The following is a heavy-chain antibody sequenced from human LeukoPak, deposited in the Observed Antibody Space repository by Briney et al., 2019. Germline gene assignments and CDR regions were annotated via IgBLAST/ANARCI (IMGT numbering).Heavy chain of an antibody. D-gene: IGHD1-26*01. Sequence: GASVKVSCKASGYTFTGYYMHWVRQAPGQGLEWMGWINPNSGGTNYAQKFQGRVTMTRDTSISTAYMELSRLRSDDTAVYYCARDSSIVGAMGIDYWGQGTLLTVSS. CDR1: GYTFTGYY. CDR2: INPNSGGT. J-gene: IGHJ4*02. CDR3: ARDSSIVGAMGIDY. V-gene: IGHV1-2*02.